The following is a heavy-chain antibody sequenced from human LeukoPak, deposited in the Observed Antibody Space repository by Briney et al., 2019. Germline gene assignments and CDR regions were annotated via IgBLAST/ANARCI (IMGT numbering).Heavy chain of an antibody. CDR2: ISGSGGST. D-gene: IGHD6-19*01. Sequence: PGGSLRFSCAASGFTFSSYAMSWVRQAPGKELEWVLAISGSGGSTYYADSVKVRFTISRDNSKNKLYLQMISPKDKDTAVYYCAKRGVQQWLVDWYFDYWGQGTLVTVSS. V-gene: IGHV3-23*01. CDR3: AKRGVQQWLVDWYFDY. J-gene: IGHJ4*02. CDR1: GFTFSSYA.